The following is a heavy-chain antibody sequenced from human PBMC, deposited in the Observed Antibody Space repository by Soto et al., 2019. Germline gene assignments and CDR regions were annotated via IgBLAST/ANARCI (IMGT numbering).Heavy chain of an antibody. CDR1: ADTFTNYC. CDR3: ARSGSSWNLREFDS. J-gene: IGHJ4*02. Sequence: QVQLVQSGGEVKKPGASVKVSCKASADTFTNYCISWVRQDPGQGLEWMGWISAYNGNINYAQKFRGRVTMTTDTSTSSAYLEVRSLRSDDTAVYYGARSGSSWNLREFDSWGQGTLVTVAS. CDR2: ISAYNGNI. V-gene: IGHV1-18*01. D-gene: IGHD6-13*01.